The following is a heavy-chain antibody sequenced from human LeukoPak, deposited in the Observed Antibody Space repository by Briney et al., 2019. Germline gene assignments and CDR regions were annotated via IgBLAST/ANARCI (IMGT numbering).Heavy chain of an antibody. CDR2: IYPGDSDT. J-gene: IGHJ4*02. CDR3: ARHKATYYYDSSGYVPGDY. Sequence: GESLKISCKGSGYSFTSYWIGWVRQLPGKGLEWMGIIYPGDSDTRYSPSFQGQVTISADKSISTAYLQWSSLKASDTAMYYCARHKATYYYDSSGYVPGDYWGQGTLVTVSS. CDR1: GYSFTSYW. V-gene: IGHV5-51*01. D-gene: IGHD3-22*01.